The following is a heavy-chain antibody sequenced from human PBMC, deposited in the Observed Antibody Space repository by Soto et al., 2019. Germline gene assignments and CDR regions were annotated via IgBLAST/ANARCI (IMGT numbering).Heavy chain of an antibody. D-gene: IGHD6-6*01. J-gene: IGHJ6*02. V-gene: IGHV4-59*01. CDR3: AREGAARPMDYYYGMDV. CDR1: GGSISSYY. CDR2: IYYSGST. Sequence: LSLTCTVSGGSISSYYWSWIRQPPGKGLEWIGYIYYSGSTNYNPSLKSRVTISVDTSKNQFSLKLSSVTAADTAVYYCAREGAARPMDYYYGMDVWGQGTTVTVSS.